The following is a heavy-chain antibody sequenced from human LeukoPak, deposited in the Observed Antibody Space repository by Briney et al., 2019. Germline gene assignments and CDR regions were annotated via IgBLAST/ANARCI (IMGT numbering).Heavy chain of an antibody. CDR2: INHSGST. J-gene: IGHJ6*02. CDR1: GGSFSGYY. D-gene: IGHD6-13*01. Sequence: SETLSLTCAVYGGSFSGYYWSWIRQPPGRGLEWIGEINHSGSTNYNPSLKSRVTISVDTSKNQFSLKLSSVTAADTAVYYCARGSSWYYYYGMDVWGQGTTVTVSS. CDR3: ARGSSWYYYYGMDV. V-gene: IGHV4-34*01.